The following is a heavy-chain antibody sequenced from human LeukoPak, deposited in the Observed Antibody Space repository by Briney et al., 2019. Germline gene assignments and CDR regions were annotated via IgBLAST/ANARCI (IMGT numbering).Heavy chain of an antibody. CDR3: ARDPYSSTWSYGMDV. CDR1: GFTFSSYW. Sequence: GGSLRLSCAASGFTFSSYWMSWVRQAPGKGLEWVANIKQDGSEEVYVDSVKGRFTISRDNAKNSLFLQMNTLRAEDAAVYYCARDPYSSTWSYGMDVWGQGTTVTVSS. J-gene: IGHJ6*02. D-gene: IGHD6-6*01. CDR2: IKQDGSEE. V-gene: IGHV3-7*05.